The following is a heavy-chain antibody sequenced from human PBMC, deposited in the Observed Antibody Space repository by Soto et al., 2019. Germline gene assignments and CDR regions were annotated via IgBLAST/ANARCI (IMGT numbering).Heavy chain of an antibody. CDR3: ARAQRDGYNRLDY. D-gene: IGHD5-12*01. J-gene: IGHJ4*02. Sequence: SETLSLTCAVYGGSFSGYYWSWIRQPPGKGLEWIGEINHSGSTNYNPSLKSRVTISVDTSKNQFSLKLSSVTAADTAVYYCARAQRDGYNRLDYWGQGTLVTSPQ. CDR1: GGSFSGYY. CDR2: INHSGST. V-gene: IGHV4-34*01.